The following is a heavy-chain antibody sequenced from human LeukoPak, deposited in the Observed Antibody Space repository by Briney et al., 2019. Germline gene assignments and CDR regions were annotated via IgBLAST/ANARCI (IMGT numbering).Heavy chain of an antibody. V-gene: IGHV3-7*01. D-gene: IGHD3-16*01. CDR1: GFTFTKYW. J-gene: IGHJ4*02. Sequence: GGSLRLSCAASGFTFTKYWMTWVRQAPGKGLEWVGNIKQDGSDKNYMDSVKGRFTISRDNTKNSVYLQMSSLRAEDTAVYYCARGPGGDYAPFDYWGQGTLVTVSS. CDR3: ARGPGGDYAPFDY. CDR2: IKQDGSDK.